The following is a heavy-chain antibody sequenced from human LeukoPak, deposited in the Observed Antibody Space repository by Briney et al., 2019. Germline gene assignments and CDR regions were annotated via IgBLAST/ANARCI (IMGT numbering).Heavy chain of an antibody. CDR3: ARGDYYDSSGFTRYGMDV. CDR1: GYTFTSYD. Sequence: EASVKVSCKASGYTFTSYDINWVRQATGQGLEWMGWMNPNSGNTGYAQKFQGRVTITRNTSISTAYMELSSLRSEDTAVYYCARGDYYDSSGFTRYGMDVWGQGTTVTVSS. V-gene: IGHV1-8*03. CDR2: MNPNSGNT. J-gene: IGHJ6*02. D-gene: IGHD3-22*01.